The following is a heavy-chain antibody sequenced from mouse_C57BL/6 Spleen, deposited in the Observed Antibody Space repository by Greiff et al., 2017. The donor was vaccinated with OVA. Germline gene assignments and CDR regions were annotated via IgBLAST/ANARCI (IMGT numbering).Heavy chain of an antibody. J-gene: IGHJ1*03. CDR1: GYTFTDYN. V-gene: IGHV1-22*01. CDR2: INPNNGGT. Sequence: EVQLQQSGPELVKPGASVKMSCKASGYTFTDYNMHWVKQSHGKSLEWIGYINPNNGGTSYNQKFKGKATLTVNKSSSTAYMELRSLTSEDSAVYYCARSLYGSSSYWYFDVWGTGTTVTVSS. D-gene: IGHD1-1*01. CDR3: ARSLYGSSSYWYFDV.